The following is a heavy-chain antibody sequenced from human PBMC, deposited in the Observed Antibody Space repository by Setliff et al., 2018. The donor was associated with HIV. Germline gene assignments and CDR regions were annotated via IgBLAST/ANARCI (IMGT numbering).Heavy chain of an antibody. Sequence: GGSLRLSCADSGFTFSRYWMSWVRQAPGKGLEWVASINQDGGQKYYVDSVKGLFTISRDNAKNSLYLQMNSLRAEDTAVYYCARDKGPNLLDYWGQGTLVTVSS. CDR1: GFTFSRYW. CDR2: INQDGGQK. CDR3: ARDKGPNLLDY. V-gene: IGHV3-7*01. D-gene: IGHD2-8*01. J-gene: IGHJ4*02.